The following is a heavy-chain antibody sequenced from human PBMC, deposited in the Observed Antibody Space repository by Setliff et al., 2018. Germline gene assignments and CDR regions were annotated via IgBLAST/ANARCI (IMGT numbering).Heavy chain of an antibody. J-gene: IGHJ6*02. CDR2: IYYSGST. Sequence: SETLSLTCTVSGGSISSSSYYWGWIRQPPGKGLEWIGSIYYSGSTYYNPSPKSRVTISVDTSKNQFSLKLSSVTAADTALYYCARVRSYGSGNYYYYYYDMDVWGQGTTVTVSS. CDR3: ARVRSYGSGNYYYYYYDMDV. V-gene: IGHV4-39*07. D-gene: IGHD3-10*01. CDR1: GGSISSSSYY.